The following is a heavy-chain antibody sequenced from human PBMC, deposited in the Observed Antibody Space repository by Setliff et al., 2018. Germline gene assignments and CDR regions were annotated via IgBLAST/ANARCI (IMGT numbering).Heavy chain of an antibody. CDR3: ARDRTAYSYGMDV. J-gene: IGHJ6*02. D-gene: IGHD2-8*02. CDR1: GVSISSYY. CDR2: IQKSGST. Sequence: SETLSLTCNVSGVSISSYYWSWIRQPPGKGLESIGYIQKSGSTNYNPSLMSRVSISVDTSKNQFSLKLRSVTAADTAVYYCARDRTAYSYGMDVWGQGTTVTVSS. V-gene: IGHV4-59*01.